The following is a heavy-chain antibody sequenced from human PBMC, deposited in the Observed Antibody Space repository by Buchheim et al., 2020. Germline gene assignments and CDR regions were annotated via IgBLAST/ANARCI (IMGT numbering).Heavy chain of an antibody. CDR2: ISGSADSR. V-gene: IGHV3-23*01. J-gene: IGHJ4*02. CDR1: GFTFNNYA. CDR3: AKADGITIFGVVPD. D-gene: IGHD3-3*01. Sequence: EVQLLESGGGLVQPGGSLRLSCAASGFTFNNYAISWVRQAPGKGLEWVSAISGSADSRHYADSVKGRFSISRDHSKNTLYLEMNSLRAEDTAVYYCAKADGITIFGVVPDWGQGT.